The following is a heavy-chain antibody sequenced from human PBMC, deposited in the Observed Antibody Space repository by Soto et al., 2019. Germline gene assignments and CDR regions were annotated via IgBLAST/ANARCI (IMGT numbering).Heavy chain of an antibody. CDR3: TRMKCVSVLSRFAP. V-gene: IGHV3-49*04. D-gene: IGHD3-3*02. Sequence: PRLSCAASEFTVGDYAMSRVRQAPGKGWERVGFIRSIAYGGTTEYAASMKGRFTISRDESKSIAYLQINSLKTEDTTVHYRTRMKCVSVLSRFAPWGESTLVTVSS. CDR2: IRSIAYGGTT. CDR1: EFTVGDYA. J-gene: IGHJ5*02.